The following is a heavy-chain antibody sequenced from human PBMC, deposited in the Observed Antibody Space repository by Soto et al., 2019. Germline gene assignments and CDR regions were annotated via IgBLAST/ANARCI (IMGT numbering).Heavy chain of an antibody. CDR3: AKDPSGPTGWFDP. CDR1: GFSFSSYA. V-gene: IGHV3-23*01. J-gene: IGHJ5*02. Sequence: EVQLLESGGGLVQPGGPLRLSCVASGFSFSSYAMSWVRQAPGKGLEWVSVISGSDGSTYYADSVKGRFTISRDNSKNTLYLQMNSLRAEDTAVYYCAKDPSGPTGWFDPWGQGTLVTVSS. CDR2: ISGSDGST. D-gene: IGHD1-1*01.